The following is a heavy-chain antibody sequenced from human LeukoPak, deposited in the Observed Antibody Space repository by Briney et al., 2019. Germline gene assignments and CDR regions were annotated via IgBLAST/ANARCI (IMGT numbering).Heavy chain of an antibody. CDR2: IYSNGNT. CDR1: GFTVSSNY. D-gene: IGHD5-18*01. CDR3: ARALGVGYSYGLNWFDP. Sequence: GGSLRLSCAASGFTVSSNYMSWVRQAPGKGLEWVSVIYSNGNTYYADSVKGRFTISRDNSKNTLYLQMNSLRAEDTAVYYCARALGVGYSYGLNWFDPWGQGTLVTVSS. J-gene: IGHJ5*02. V-gene: IGHV3-66*01.